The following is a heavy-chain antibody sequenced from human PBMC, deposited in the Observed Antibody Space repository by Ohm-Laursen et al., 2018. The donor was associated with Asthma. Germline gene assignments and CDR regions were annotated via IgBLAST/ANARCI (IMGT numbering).Heavy chain of an antibody. J-gene: IGHJ4*02. D-gene: IGHD3-3*01. CDR2: VGGDGDIT. CDR1: GLSFSHHA. CDR3: AKDLEGTIFGVAPYFDY. Sequence: SLRLSCTAPGLSFSHHAMSWVRQAPGKGLEWVAVVGGDGDITHYADAVKGRFTISRDNAKSTLYLLLNRLRAEDTAVYYCAKDLEGTIFGVAPYFDYWGQGTLVTVSS. V-gene: IGHV3-23*01.